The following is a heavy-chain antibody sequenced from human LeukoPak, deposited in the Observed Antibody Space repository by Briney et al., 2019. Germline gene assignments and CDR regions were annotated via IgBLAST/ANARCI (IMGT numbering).Heavy chain of an antibody. J-gene: IGHJ4*02. Sequence: SETLSLTCTVSGGSISSSSYYWGWIRQPPGKGLEWLGSIYYSGSTYYNPSLKSRITISVDASKKLFSLKLSPVTAADTAVYYCATTKPQWELGSFDYWGQGTLVTVSS. D-gene: IGHD1-26*01. V-gene: IGHV4-39*01. CDR2: IYYSGST. CDR3: ATTKPQWELGSFDY. CDR1: GGSISSSSYY.